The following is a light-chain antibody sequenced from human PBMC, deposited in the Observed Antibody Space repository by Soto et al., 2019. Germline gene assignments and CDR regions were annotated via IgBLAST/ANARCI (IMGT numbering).Light chain of an antibody. J-gene: IGKJ1*01. CDR2: GAS. Sequence: EVVLTQSPGTLSLSPGERATLSCRASQSVRSYYLAWYQQRPGQAPRLLIHGASTRATGIPDRFSGSGSGTDFPLPIRRLEAEDFALFYCQHYGDSRTFGQGTKVEIQ. CDR1: QSVRSYY. CDR3: QHYGDSRT. V-gene: IGKV3-20*01.